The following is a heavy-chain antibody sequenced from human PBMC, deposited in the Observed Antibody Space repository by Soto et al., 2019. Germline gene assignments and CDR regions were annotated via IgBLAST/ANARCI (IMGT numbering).Heavy chain of an antibody. CDR3: ARVGYCSGGSCARHYYFDY. V-gene: IGHV3-23*01. J-gene: IGHJ4*02. CDR2: ISGSGGST. Sequence: PGGSLRLSCAASGFTFSSYAMIWVRQAPGKGLEWVSAISGSGGSTYYADSVKGRFTISRDNSKNTLYLQMNSLRAEDTAVYYCARVGYCSGGSCARHYYFDYWGQGTLVTVSS. D-gene: IGHD2-15*01. CDR1: GFTFSSYA.